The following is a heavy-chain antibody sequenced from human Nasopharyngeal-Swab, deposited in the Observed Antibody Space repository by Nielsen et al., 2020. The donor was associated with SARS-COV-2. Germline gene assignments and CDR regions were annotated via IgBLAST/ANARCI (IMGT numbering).Heavy chain of an antibody. D-gene: IGHD2-15*01. J-gene: IGHJ3*02. V-gene: IGHV4-39*01. CDR3: ARGGGVPGGSLGRFAQPDAFDI. Sequence: RQAPGKGLEWIGSIYYSGSTYYNPSLKSRVTISVDTSKNQFSLKLSSVTAADTAVYYCARGGGVPGGSLGRFAQPDAFDIWGQGTMVTVSS. CDR2: IYYSGST.